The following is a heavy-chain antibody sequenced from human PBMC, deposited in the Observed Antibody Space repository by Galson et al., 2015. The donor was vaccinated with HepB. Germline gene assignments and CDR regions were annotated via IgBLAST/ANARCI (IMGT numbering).Heavy chain of an antibody. J-gene: IGHJ3*02. CDR1: GFTFSSYA. V-gene: IGHV3-30*04. D-gene: IGHD3-16*02. CDR2: ISYDGRSR. Sequence: SLRLSCAASGFTFSSYAFHWVRQAPGKGLEWVAVISYDGRSRYYTDSVKGRITISRDNSKNTLYLQVKSLRAEDTAAYYCARGFGGVIVIDDAFDIWGQGTMVTVSS. CDR3: ARGFGGVIVIDDAFDI.